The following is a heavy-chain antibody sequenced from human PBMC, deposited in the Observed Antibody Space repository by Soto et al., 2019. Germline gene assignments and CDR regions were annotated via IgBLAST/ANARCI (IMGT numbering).Heavy chain of an antibody. J-gene: IGHJ4*02. CDR1: GFTFSSYG. CDR3: AKDPRGAVAGTLDY. V-gene: IGHV3-30*18. D-gene: IGHD6-19*01. CDR2: ISYDGSNK. Sequence: GGSLRLSCAAYGFTFSSYGMHWVRQAPGKGLEWVAVISYDGSNKYYADSVKGRFTISRDNSKNTLYLQMNSLRAEDTAVYYCAKDPRGAVAGTLDYWGQGTLVTVSS.